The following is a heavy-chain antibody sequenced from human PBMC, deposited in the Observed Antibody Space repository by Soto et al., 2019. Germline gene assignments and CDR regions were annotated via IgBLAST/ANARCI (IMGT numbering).Heavy chain of an antibody. Sequence: GGSLRLSCAAPGFIFSRYAMHWVRQAPGKGLEWVTFISFDGGNKYYADSVRGRFTISRDNSKNTLYLQMNSLRPEDTAVYYCAISTDIAVAGWDSWGQGTLVTVSS. CDR1: GFIFSRYA. J-gene: IGHJ4*02. CDR2: ISFDGGNK. D-gene: IGHD6-19*01. V-gene: IGHV3-30-3*01. CDR3: AISTDIAVAGWDS.